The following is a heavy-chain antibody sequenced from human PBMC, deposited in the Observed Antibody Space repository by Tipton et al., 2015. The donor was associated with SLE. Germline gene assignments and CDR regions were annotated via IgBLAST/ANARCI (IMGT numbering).Heavy chain of an antibody. Sequence: QLVQSGGGLVQAEGSLRLSCAASGFTFSNYAMTWVRQAPGKGLEFVSIIYTGGNTYNADSVKGRFTISRDNSKNTLYLQMNSLRAEDTAVYYCARVLRFMGAPTNFDHWGQGTLVTVSS. V-gene: IGHV3-23*03. D-gene: IGHD1-26*01. CDR2: IYTGGNT. CDR3: ARVLRFMGAPTNFDH. CDR1: GFTFSNYA. J-gene: IGHJ4*02.